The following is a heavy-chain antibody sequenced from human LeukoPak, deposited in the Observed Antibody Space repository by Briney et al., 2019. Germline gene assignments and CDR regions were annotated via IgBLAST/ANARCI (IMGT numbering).Heavy chain of an antibody. D-gene: IGHD3-10*01. CDR1: GFTFSSYA. CDR3: AKDPRLVRGVIFDY. CDR2: INGNDGRT. Sequence: RGSLRLSCRASGFTFSSYAMSWVRQAPGGGLEWVSAINGNDGRTYYADSVKGRFTVSRDNFKNTLYLQMDSLSAEDTAVYFCAKDPRLVRGVIFDYWGQGARVTVSS. J-gene: IGHJ4*02. V-gene: IGHV3-23*01.